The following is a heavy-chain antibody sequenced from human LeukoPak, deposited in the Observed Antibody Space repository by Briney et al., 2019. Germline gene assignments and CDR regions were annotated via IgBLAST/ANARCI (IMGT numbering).Heavy chain of an antibody. D-gene: IGHD3-16*01. CDR1: GFTFSSYW. CDR2: IKTDGSST. CDR3: ARGWGGNFDY. V-gene: IGHV3-74*03. Sequence: GGSLRLSCAASGFTFSSYWMHWVCQAPGKGLVWVSRIKTDGSSTTYADSVKGRFTVSRDNAKNTLNLQMNSLRLDDTAVYYCARGWGGNFDYWGQGTPVTVSS. J-gene: IGHJ4*02.